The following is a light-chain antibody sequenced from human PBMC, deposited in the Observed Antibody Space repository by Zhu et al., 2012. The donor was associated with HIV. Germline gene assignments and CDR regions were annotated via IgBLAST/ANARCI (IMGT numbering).Light chain of an antibody. Sequence: EIVLTQSPGTLSLSPGERATLSCRASQSISHSFLAWYQQKAGQAPRLLIYLTSTRAIGIPDRFSGSGSGTDFTLTIRRLEPADFAVFYCQQYDSSPYTFGQGTKLEIK. CDR2: LTS. V-gene: IGKV3-20*01. CDR3: QQYDSSPYT. J-gene: IGKJ2*01. CDR1: QSISHSF.